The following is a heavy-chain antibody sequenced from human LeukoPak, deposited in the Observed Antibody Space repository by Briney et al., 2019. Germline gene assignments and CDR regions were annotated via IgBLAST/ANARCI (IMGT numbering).Heavy chain of an antibody. CDR1: GFTFSTYA. J-gene: IGHJ4*02. CDR3: AKGSMVATTNFDY. Sequence: GGSLRLSCAASGFTFSTYAMSWVRLAPGKGLEWVSTFSGRNSNTYYSDSLKRRFTISRDNSKNTLYLQMNSLRAEDTAVYYCAKGSMVATTNFDYWGQGTLVTVSS. D-gene: IGHD5-12*01. CDR2: FSGRNSNT. V-gene: IGHV3-23*01.